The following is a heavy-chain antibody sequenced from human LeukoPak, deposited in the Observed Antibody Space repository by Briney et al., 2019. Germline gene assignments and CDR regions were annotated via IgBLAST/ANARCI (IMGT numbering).Heavy chain of an antibody. V-gene: IGHV3-23*01. CDR1: GFTFSSYG. Sequence: GGSLSLSCTASGFTFSSYGMSWVRQAPGKGLQWVSAISYNDGSTYYADSVKGRFTISRDNSKNTLYLQMNSLRAEDTATYYCAKDSPLLTIWGQGTMVTVSS. CDR2: ISYNDGST. J-gene: IGHJ3*02. CDR3: AKDSPLLTI.